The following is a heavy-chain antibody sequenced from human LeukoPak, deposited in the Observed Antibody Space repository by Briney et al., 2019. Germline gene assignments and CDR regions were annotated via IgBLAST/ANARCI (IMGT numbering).Heavy chain of an antibody. V-gene: IGHV4-34*01. CDR2: INHSGST. J-gene: IGHJ3*02. CDR1: GGSFSGYY. D-gene: IGHD2-2*02. CDR3: ARQIGYCSSTSCYTGDAFDI. Sequence: SETLSLTCAVYGGSFSGYYWSWIRQPPGKGLEWIGEINHSGSTNYNPSLKSRVTISVDTSKNQFSLKLSSVTAADTAVYYCARQIGYCSSTSCYTGDAFDIWGQGTMVTVSS.